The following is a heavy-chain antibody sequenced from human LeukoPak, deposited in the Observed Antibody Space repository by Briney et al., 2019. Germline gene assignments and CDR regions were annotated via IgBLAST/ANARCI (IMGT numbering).Heavy chain of an antibody. J-gene: IGHJ6*03. CDR2: ISGSGGST. V-gene: IGHV3-23*01. Sequence: GGSLRLSCAASGFTFSSYAMSWVRQAPGKGLEWVSAISGSGGSTYYADSVKGRFTISRDNSKNTLYLQMNSLRVEGTAVYYCAKISSSNPYYYYYMDVWGKGTTVTVSS. CDR3: AKISSSNPYYYYYMDV. CDR1: GFTFSSYA.